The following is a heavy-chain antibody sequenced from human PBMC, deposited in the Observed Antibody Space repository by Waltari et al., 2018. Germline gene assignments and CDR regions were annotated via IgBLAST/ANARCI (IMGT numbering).Heavy chain of an antibody. CDR3: ARGRSMVRGVIRDYYGMDV. V-gene: IGHV4-59*01. D-gene: IGHD3-10*01. Sequence: QVQLQESGPGLVKPSETLSLTCTVSGGSISSYYWSWIRQPPGKGLEWIGYIYYSGSTKHNPALKSRVTISVDTSKNQFSLKLSSVTAADTAVYYCARGRSMVRGVIRDYYGMDVWGQGTTVTVSS. CDR2: IYYSGST. J-gene: IGHJ6*02. CDR1: GGSISSYY.